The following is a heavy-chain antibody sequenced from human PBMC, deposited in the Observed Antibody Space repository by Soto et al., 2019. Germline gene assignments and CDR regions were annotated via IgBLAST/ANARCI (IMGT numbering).Heavy chain of an antibody. CDR1: GFTFSSYA. Sequence: PGGSLRLSCAASGFTFSSYAMHWVRQAPGKGLEWVAVISYDGSNKYYADSVKGRFTISRDNSKNTLYLQMNSLRAEDTAVYYCARDSSAVAGAFDYCVQGTLVTVSS. CDR2: ISYDGSNK. J-gene: IGHJ4*02. V-gene: IGHV3-30-3*01. CDR3: ARDSSAVAGAFDY. D-gene: IGHD6-19*01.